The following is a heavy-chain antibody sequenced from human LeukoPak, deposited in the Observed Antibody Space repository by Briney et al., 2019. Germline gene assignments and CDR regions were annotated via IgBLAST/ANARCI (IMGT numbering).Heavy chain of an antibody. J-gene: IGHJ4*02. Sequence: SETLSLTCTVSGGSISSYYWSWIRQPPGKGLEWIGYTSYSGSTNYNPSLRSRVTISVDKSKNQFSLKLSSVTAADTAVYYCARHGDGYSFDYWGQGTLVTVSS. CDR1: GGSISSYY. CDR3: ARHGDGYSFDY. D-gene: IGHD2-21*02. CDR2: TSYSGST. V-gene: IGHV4-59*08.